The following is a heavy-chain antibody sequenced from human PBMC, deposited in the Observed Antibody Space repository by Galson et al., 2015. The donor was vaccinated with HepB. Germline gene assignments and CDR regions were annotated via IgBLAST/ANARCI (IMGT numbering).Heavy chain of an antibody. Sequence: SLRLSCAASGFTFSSYAMHWVRQAPGKGLEWVAVISYDGSNKYYADSVKGRFTISRDNSKNTLYLQMNSLRAEDTAVYYCARNFIWSGYYTPDYWGQGTLVTVSS. J-gene: IGHJ4*02. D-gene: IGHD3-3*01. V-gene: IGHV3-30-3*01. CDR3: ARNFIWSGYYTPDY. CDR2: ISYDGSNK. CDR1: GFTFSSYA.